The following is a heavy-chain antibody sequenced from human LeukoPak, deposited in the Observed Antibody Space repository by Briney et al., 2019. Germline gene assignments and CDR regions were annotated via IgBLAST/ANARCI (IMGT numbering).Heavy chain of an antibody. Sequence: SETLSLTCTVSGGSISSSSYYWGWIRQPPGKGLEWIRSIYYSGSTYYNPSLKSRVTISVDTSKNQFSLKLSSVTAADTAVYYCATPPYGDANFDYWGQGTLVTVSS. J-gene: IGHJ4*02. CDR1: GGSISSSSYY. CDR3: ATPPYGDANFDY. D-gene: IGHD4-17*01. V-gene: IGHV4-39*07. CDR2: IYYSGST.